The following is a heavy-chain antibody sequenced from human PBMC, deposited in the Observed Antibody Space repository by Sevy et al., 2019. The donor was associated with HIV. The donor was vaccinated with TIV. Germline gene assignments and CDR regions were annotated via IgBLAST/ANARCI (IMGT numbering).Heavy chain of an antibody. V-gene: IGHV3-30*18. CDR3: AKNRPPGGSLFSRHGMDV. J-gene: IGHJ6*02. Sequence: GGSLRLSCAASGFTFGTYDMHWVRQAPGKGLEWVEIISYDGSYRYYADAVRGRFSMSRDNSKNTMYLQVSGLLIEDTAVYYCAKNRPPGGSLFSRHGMDVWGRGTTVTVSS. CDR2: ISYDGSYR. D-gene: IGHD3-16*01. CDR1: GFTFGTYD.